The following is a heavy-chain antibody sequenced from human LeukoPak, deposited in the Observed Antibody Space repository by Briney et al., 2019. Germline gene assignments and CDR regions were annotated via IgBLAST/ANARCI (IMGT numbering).Heavy chain of an antibody. V-gene: IGHV1-8*03. Sequence: ASVKVSCKASGYTFTGYDINWVRQATGQGLEWMGWMNPNSGNTGYAQKFQGRVTITRNTSISTAYMELSSLRSEDTAVYYCARGRDCSSTSCYLGLGADYYYMDVWGKGTTVTVSS. D-gene: IGHD2-2*01. CDR3: ARGRDCSSTSCYLGLGADYYYMDV. J-gene: IGHJ6*03. CDR2: MNPNSGNT. CDR1: GYTFTGYD.